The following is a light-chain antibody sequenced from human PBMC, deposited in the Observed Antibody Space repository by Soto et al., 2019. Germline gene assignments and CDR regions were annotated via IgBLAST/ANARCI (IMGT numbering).Light chain of an antibody. CDR3: QQHGSGPWT. J-gene: IGKJ1*01. V-gene: IGKV3-20*01. Sequence: EIVLTQSPDTLSLSPGERATLSCRASQSVSGSNLAWYQHKLGQAPRLLIYLTSWRATGIPDRFSGSGSGTEFTLTITRLEPEDFAVYYCQQHGSGPWTFGQGTKVEIK. CDR1: QSVSGSN. CDR2: LTS.